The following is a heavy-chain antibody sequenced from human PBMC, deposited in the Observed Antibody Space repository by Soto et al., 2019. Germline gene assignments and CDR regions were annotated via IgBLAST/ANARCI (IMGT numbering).Heavy chain of an antibody. J-gene: IGHJ5*02. V-gene: IGHV2-5*02. CDR2: IFWDDDK. D-gene: IGHD3-10*01. Sequence: QITLKESGPTLVKPTQTLTLTCTFSGFSLSTTGVGVGWIRQPPRKALEWLALIFWDDDKRYSPSLKSRLTTTKDTPKTQVVLTTTNMDPVDTGTYYCAHASGSPQWFDPWGQGTLVTVSS. CDR3: AHASGSPQWFDP. CDR1: GFSLSTTGVG.